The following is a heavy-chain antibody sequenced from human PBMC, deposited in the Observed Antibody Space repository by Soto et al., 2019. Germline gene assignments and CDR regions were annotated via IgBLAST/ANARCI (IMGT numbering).Heavy chain of an antibody. J-gene: IGHJ5*02. CDR3: AREPLCGASCYVNYFDP. CDR2: ISAYNGNT. D-gene: IGHD2-15*01. V-gene: IGHV1-18*01. CDR1: GYTFTSYG. Sequence: ASVKFSCKASGYTFTSYGIIWLRQAPGQGLEWMGLISAYNGNTNYSQKLQGRVTITTDTSASIAYMELSSLRSEDTAVYYCAREPLCGASCYVNYFDPWGQGTLVTVSS.